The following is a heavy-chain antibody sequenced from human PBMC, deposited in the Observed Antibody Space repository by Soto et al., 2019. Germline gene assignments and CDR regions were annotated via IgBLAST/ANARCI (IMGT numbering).Heavy chain of an antibody. V-gene: IGHV4-39*01. D-gene: IGHD6-19*01. J-gene: IGHJ4*02. CDR1: GGSISSSGYY. Sequence: QLQLQESGPGLVKPSETLSLICTVSGGSISSSGYYWGWIRQPPGKGLEWIGSMHYSGSTYYNPSLKSRVTISLDTSNNQFSLTLNSVTASDTAVYSCARRGSGWFFDYWGQGTLVTVSS. CDR2: MHYSGST. CDR3: ARRGSGWFFDY.